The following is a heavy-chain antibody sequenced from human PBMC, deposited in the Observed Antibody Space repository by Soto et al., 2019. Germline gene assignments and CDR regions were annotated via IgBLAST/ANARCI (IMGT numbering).Heavy chain of an antibody. D-gene: IGHD2-21*01. CDR2: ISTAGNT. Sequence: HPGGPLRLSCPACGFTFSNYHMHWVRQPTGKGLEWFSTISTAGNTYSPGSVKGGFTISRENAKNSLYLQMNSLRVDDTAVYYCARGRDSGLYYFDCWGQGTLVTVSS. V-gene: IGHV3-13*01. CDR3: ARGRDSGLYYFDC. J-gene: IGHJ4*02. CDR1: GFTFSNYH.